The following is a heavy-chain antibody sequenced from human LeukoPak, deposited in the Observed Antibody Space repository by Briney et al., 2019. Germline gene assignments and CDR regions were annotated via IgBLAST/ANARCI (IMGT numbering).Heavy chain of an antibody. J-gene: IGHJ4*02. CDR3: ARDRDDYFDY. CDR2: IYTGGST. V-gene: IGHV3-66*01. D-gene: IGHD3-10*01. Sequence: PGGSLRLSCAASGFTVSSNYMSWVRQAPGKGLKWVSVIYTGGSTYYADSVKGRFTISRDNSKNTLYLQMNSLRAEDTALYYCARDRDDYFDYWGQGTLVTVSS. CDR1: GFTVSSNY.